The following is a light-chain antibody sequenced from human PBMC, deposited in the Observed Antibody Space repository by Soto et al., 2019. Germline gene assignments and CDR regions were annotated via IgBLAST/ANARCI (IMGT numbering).Light chain of an antibody. Sequence: QPVLTQPPSVSGAPGQRVTISCTGSSSNIGAGYDVHWYQQLPGTAPKLLIYDNDSRPSGVPGRFSGSKSGTSASLAITGLQAEDEADYYCQSYDISLSGSHVIFGGGTKVTVL. J-gene: IGLJ2*01. CDR2: DND. CDR1: SSNIGAGYD. CDR3: QSYDISLSGSHVI. V-gene: IGLV1-40*01.